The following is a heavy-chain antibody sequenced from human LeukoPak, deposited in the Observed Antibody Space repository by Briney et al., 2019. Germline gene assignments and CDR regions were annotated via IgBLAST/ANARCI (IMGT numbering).Heavy chain of an antibody. D-gene: IGHD4-17*01. V-gene: IGHV1-2*02. CDR2: INPNSGGT. CDR1: GYTFTGYY. Sequence: GASVKVSCKASGYTFTGYYMHWVRQAPGQGLEWMGWINPNSGGTNYAQKFQGRVTMTRDTSISTAYMELSRLRSDDTAVYYCARYGTTVTTNGYDAADIWGQGTMVTVSS. J-gene: IGHJ3*02. CDR3: ARYGTTVTTNGYDAADI.